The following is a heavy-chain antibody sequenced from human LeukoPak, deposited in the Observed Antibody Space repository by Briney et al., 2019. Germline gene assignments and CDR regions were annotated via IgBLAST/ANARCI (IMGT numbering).Heavy chain of an antibody. CDR1: GHTFSSYG. CDR3: ARLYCGGGYCPGGPFDY. Sequence: ALGEVSCKPSGHTFSSYGFSWWRQSPGQRVEWMGGISGDNGNIYYRENLQGRVTMTTDTSTSTAYMELRSLRSDDRAVYYCARLYCGGGYCPGGPFDYWGQGTLVTVSS. V-gene: IGHV1-18*01. J-gene: IGHJ4*02. CDR2: ISGDNGNI. D-gene: IGHD2-21*01.